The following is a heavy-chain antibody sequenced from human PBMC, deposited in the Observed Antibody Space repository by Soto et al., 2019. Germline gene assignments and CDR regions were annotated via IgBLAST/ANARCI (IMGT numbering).Heavy chain of an antibody. CDR2: IYYSGSP. D-gene: IGHD6-19*01. CDR3: ARPARQVTVAGDF. J-gene: IGHJ4*02. Sequence: PSETLSLTCTVSGGSISRSSFYWGWIRQPPGKGLEWIANIYYSGSPNYNPSLKSRVTMSLDTSKNQIYLNLSSVTAADTAVYYCARPARQVTVAGDFWGQGXLVTVSS. V-gene: IGHV4-39*01. CDR1: GGSISRSSFY.